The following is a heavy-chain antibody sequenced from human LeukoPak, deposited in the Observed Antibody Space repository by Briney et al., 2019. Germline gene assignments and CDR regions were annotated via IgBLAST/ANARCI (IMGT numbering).Heavy chain of an antibody. Sequence: SETLSLTCTVSGASISSGGYYWSWIRQPPGKGLEWIGEINHSGSTNSNPSLKSRVTISVDASKNQFSLKLSSVTAADTAVYYCARGGWELPEGSLDYWGQGTLVTVSS. CDR1: GASISSGGYY. J-gene: IGHJ4*02. CDR2: INHSGST. CDR3: ARGGWELPEGSLDY. V-gene: IGHV4-39*07. D-gene: IGHD1-26*01.